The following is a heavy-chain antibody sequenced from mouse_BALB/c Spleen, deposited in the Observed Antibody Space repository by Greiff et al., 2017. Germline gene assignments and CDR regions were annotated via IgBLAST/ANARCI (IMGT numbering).Heavy chain of an antibody. CDR3: ARGITTVVATNY. Sequence: QVQLQQPGAELVKPGASVKLSCKASGYTFTSYWMHWVKQRPGQGLEWIGEIDPSDSYTNYNQKFKGKATLTVDKSSSTAYMQLSSLTSEDSAVYYCARGITTVVATNYWGQGTTLTVSS. CDR2: IDPSDSYT. J-gene: IGHJ2*01. V-gene: IGHV1-69*02. CDR1: GYTFTSYW. D-gene: IGHD1-1*01.